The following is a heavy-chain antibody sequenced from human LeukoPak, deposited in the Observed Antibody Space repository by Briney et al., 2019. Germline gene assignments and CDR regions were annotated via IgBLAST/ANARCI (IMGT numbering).Heavy chain of an antibody. Sequence: SQTLSLTCSVSGGSISSGDYFWSWLRQPPGKGLEWIGYIYRSGSTYYSPSLKSRVSISLDTSKNQFSLKLSSVTAADTAVYYCARANYAYGDYWGQGTLVTVSS. CDR2: IYRSGST. CDR3: ARANYAYGDY. V-gene: IGHV4-30-4*08. CDR1: GGSISSGDYF. J-gene: IGHJ4*02. D-gene: IGHD2-2*01.